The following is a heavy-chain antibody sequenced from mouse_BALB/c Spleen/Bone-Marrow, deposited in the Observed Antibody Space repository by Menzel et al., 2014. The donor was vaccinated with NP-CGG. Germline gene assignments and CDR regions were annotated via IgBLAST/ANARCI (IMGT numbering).Heavy chain of an antibody. V-gene: IGHV1S56*01. Sequence: VQLVESGPELVKPGALVEISCKASGYTFTSYDINWVKQRPGQGLEWIGWIYPGDGSTKYNEKFKGKATLTADKSSSTADMQLSSLTSENSAVYFCARSGDSSGYGFAYWGQGTLVTVSA. D-gene: IGHD3-2*01. CDR3: ARSGDSSGYGFAY. J-gene: IGHJ3*01. CDR2: IYPGDGST. CDR1: GYTFTSYD.